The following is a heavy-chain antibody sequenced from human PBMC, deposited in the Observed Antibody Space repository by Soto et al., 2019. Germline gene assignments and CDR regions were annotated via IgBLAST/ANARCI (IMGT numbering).Heavy chain of an antibody. CDR2: INPSGGST. J-gene: IGHJ6*02. D-gene: IGHD5-12*01. CDR1: GYTFTSYY. Sequence: QVQLVQSGAEVKKPGASVKVSCKASGYTFTSYYMHWVRQAPGQGLEWMGIINPSGGSTSYAQKFQSRVTMTRDTSTSTVYMELSSLRSEDTAVYYCARDRDIVATGGMGYYYYGMDVWGQGTTVTVSS. V-gene: IGHV1-46*01. CDR3: ARDRDIVATGGMGYYYYGMDV.